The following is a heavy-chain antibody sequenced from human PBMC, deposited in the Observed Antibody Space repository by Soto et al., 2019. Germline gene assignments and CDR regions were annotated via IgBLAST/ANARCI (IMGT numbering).Heavy chain of an antibody. J-gene: IGHJ4*02. V-gene: IGHV3-15*01. D-gene: IGHD6-19*01. CDR2: IKSKTDDGTT. Sequence: EVQLVESGGGLVKPGGSLRLSCAASGFTFSNAWMNWVRQAPEKVLEWVGRIKSKTDDGTTDYAAPVKGRFTISRDDSKNTLYLQMNSLKTEDTAVYYCTTDLAAVAGTFDFWGQGTLVTVSS. CDR3: TTDLAAVAGTFDF. CDR1: GFTFSNAW.